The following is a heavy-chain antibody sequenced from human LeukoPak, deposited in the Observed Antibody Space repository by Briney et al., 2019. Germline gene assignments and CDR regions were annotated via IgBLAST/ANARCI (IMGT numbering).Heavy chain of an antibody. CDR1: GFTFSNYG. CDR3: ANNFDY. J-gene: IGHJ4*02. V-gene: IGHV3-33*06. Sequence: GASLRLSCAASGFTFSNYGMHWVRQAPGKGLEWVAVIWYDGSNKYYADSVKGRFTISRDNSKNMLYLQMNSLRAEDTVVYYCANNFDYWGQGTLVIVSS. CDR2: IWYDGSNK.